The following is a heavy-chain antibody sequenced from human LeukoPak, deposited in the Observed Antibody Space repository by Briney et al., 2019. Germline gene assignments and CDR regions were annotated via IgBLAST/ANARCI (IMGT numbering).Heavy chain of an antibody. V-gene: IGHV3-53*01. D-gene: IGHD6-13*01. Sequence: GSLRLSCAASGFTVSSNYMSWVRPAPGKGLEWVSVIYSGGSTYYADSVKGRFTISRDNSKNTLYLQMNSLRAEDTAVYYCARGAAAGTGVFDYWGQGTLVTVSS. J-gene: IGHJ4*02. CDR2: IYSGGST. CDR3: ARGAAAGTGVFDY. CDR1: GFTVSSNY.